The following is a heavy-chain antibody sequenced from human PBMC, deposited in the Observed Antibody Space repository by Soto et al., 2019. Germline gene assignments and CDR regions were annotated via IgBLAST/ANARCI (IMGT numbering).Heavy chain of an antibody. V-gene: IGHV3-53*01. CDR1: GFTVSSNY. Sequence: PWGSLRLSCAASGFTVSSNYMSWVRQAPGKGLEWVSVIYSGGSTYYADSVKGRFTISRDNSKNTLYLQMNSLRAEDTAVYYCARVRDNYYDSSGLIDYWGQGTLVTVSS. CDR3: ARVRDNYYDSSGLIDY. D-gene: IGHD3-22*01. CDR2: IYSGGST. J-gene: IGHJ4*02.